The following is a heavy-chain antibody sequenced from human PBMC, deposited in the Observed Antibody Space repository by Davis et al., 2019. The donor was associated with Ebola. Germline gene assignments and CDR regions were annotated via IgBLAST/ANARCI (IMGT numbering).Heavy chain of an antibody. CDR3: ARSGLSFGVVKYHYGMDV. D-gene: IGHD3-3*01. V-gene: IGHV3-7*03. J-gene: IGHJ6*04. CDR2: IKEDGGEK. CDR1: GFTFSSYW. Sequence: GESLKISCAASGFTFSSYWMSWVRQAPGKGLEWVANIKEDGGEKYYVDSVKGRFTISRDNAKNSLYLQMNSLRAEDTAVYYCARSGLSFGVVKYHYGMDVWGKGTTVTVSS.